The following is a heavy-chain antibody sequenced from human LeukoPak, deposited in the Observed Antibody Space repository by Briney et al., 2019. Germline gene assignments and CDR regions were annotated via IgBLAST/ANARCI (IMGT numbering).Heavy chain of an antibody. CDR3: AKDRAAVAGSYFDY. CDR2: ISGSGGST. J-gene: IGHJ4*02. Sequence: GGSLRLSCAAAGFPFDDYFMGWVRQAPGKGLEWVSAISGSGGSTYYADSVKGRFTISRDNSKNTLYLQMNSLRAEDTAVYYCAKDRAAVAGSYFDYWGQGTLVTVSS. CDR1: GFPFDDYF. V-gene: IGHV3-23*01. D-gene: IGHD6-19*01.